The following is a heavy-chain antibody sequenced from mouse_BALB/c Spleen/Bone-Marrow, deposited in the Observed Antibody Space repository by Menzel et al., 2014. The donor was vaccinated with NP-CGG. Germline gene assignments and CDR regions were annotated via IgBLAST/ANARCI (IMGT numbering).Heavy chain of an antibody. D-gene: IGHD3-1*01. CDR1: GYAFSSYW. V-gene: IGHV1-80*01. CDR3: ARNSGAMDY. CDR2: IYPGDGDT. Sequence: VQLVESGAELVRPGSSVKISCKASGYAFSSYWMNWVKKRPGQGLEWIGQIYPGDGDTNYNGKFKGKATLTADKSSSTAYMQLSSLTSEDSAVYFCARNSGAMDYWGQGTSVTVSS. J-gene: IGHJ4*01.